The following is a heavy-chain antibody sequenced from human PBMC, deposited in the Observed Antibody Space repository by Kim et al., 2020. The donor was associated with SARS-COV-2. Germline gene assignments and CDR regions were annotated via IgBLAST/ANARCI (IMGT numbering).Heavy chain of an antibody. CDR1: GFTFSNAW. D-gene: IGHD1-26*01. V-gene: IGHV3-15*01. CDR3: TTLKWELPTY. Sequence: GGSLRLSCAASGFTFSNAWMSWVRQAPGKGLEWVCRIKSKTDGGTTDYAAPVKGRFTISRDDSKNTLYLQMNSLKTEDTAVYYCTTLKWELPTYWGQGTLVTVSS. CDR2: IKSKTDGGTT. J-gene: IGHJ4*02.